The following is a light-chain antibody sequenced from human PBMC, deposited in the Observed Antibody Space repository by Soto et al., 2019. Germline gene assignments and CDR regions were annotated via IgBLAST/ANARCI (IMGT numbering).Light chain of an antibody. V-gene: IGKV3D-20*02. Sequence: EIVLTQSPGTLSLSPGERATLSCRASQSVSSNYLAWYQQIPGQAPRLLIYGVSSRAAGIPDRFSGSGSGTDFTLTINRLEPEDFAVYYCQQRSNWPPITFGQGKRLEIK. J-gene: IGKJ5*01. CDR1: QSVSSNY. CDR3: QQRSNWPPIT. CDR2: GVS.